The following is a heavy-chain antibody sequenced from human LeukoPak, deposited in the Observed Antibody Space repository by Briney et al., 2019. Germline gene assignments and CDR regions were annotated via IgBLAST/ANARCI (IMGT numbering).Heavy chain of an antibody. CDR3: ARARIAAAGAFDY. V-gene: IGHV4-39*07. Sequence: SETLSLTCTVSGGSISSYYWSWIRQPPGKGLEWIGSIYYSGSTYYNPSLKSRVTISVDTSKNQFSLKLSSVTAADTAVYYCARARIAAAGAFDYWGQGTLVTVSS. J-gene: IGHJ4*02. CDR2: IYYSGST. D-gene: IGHD6-13*01. CDR1: GGSISSYY.